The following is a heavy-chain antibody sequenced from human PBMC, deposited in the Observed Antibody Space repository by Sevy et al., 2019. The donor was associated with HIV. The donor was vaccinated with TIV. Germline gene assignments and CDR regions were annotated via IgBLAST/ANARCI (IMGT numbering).Heavy chain of an antibody. J-gene: IGHJ3*02. CDR1: GFTFSNAW. CDR3: TTEHDYGDLTDAFDI. CDR2: IKSKTDGGTT. V-gene: IGHV3-15*01. Sequence: GGSLRLSCAASGFTFSNAWMSWVRQAPGKGLEWVGHIKSKTDGGTTDYAAPVKGRFTISRDDSKNTLYLQMNSLKTEETAVYYCTTEHDYGDLTDAFDIWGQGTMVTVSS. D-gene: IGHD4-17*01.